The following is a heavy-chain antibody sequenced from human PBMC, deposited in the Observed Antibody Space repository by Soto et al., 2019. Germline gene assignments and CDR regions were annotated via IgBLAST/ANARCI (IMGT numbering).Heavy chain of an antibody. CDR1: GYTFTSYG. CDR3: ARISREPLITMVRGVITPSSCMDV. CDR2: ISAYNGNT. J-gene: IGHJ6*03. Sequence: ASVKVSCKASGYTFTSYGISWVRQAPGQGLEWMGWISAYNGNTNYAQKLQGRVTMTTDTSTSTAYMELRSLRSDDTAVYYCARISREPLITMVRGVITPSSCMDVWGKGTTVTVSS. D-gene: IGHD3-10*01. V-gene: IGHV1-18*01.